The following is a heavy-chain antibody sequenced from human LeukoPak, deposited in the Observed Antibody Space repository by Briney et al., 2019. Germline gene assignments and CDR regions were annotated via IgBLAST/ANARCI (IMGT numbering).Heavy chain of an antibody. Sequence: SETLSLTCSVSGVSISSGSNYWGWIRQPPGKTLEWIGSIYSSGNTYYNPSLKSRVTMSVDTSKNQFSLKLSSVTAADTAVYYCAREWSGSGSYYNFDYWGQGTLVTVSS. CDR1: GVSISSGSNY. CDR2: IYSSGNT. D-gene: IGHD3-10*01. J-gene: IGHJ4*02. V-gene: IGHV4-39*07. CDR3: AREWSGSGSYYNFDY.